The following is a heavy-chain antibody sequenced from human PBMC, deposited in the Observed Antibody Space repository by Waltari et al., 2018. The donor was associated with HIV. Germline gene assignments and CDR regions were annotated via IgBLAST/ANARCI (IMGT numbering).Heavy chain of an antibody. J-gene: IGHJ6*02. Sequence: EVQMLQSGVGLVEPRGSVKLTSAASGFPFSRRSKNWVLEARGKGPEWVSSISTSSSYIYYADSMKGRCTISRYNAKNSLYLQMNSLRAENTAVYYCARVGSLGHYGMDVWGQGTTVTVSS. CDR1: GFPFSRRS. CDR2: ISTSSSYI. V-gene: IGHV3-21*01. CDR3: ARVGSLGHYGMDV. D-gene: IGHD3-10*01.